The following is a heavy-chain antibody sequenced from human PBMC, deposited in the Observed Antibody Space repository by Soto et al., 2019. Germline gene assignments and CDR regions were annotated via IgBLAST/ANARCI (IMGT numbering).Heavy chain of an antibody. Sequence: GGSLRLSCAASGFTFSSYGMHWVRQAPGKGLEWVAVIWYDGSNKYYGDSVKGRFTISRDNSKNTLYLQMNSLRAEDTAVYYYARELHGGSYGMDVWGQGTTVTVSS. V-gene: IGHV3-33*01. CDR3: ARELHGGSYGMDV. CDR2: IWYDGSNK. CDR1: GFTFSSYG. J-gene: IGHJ6*02.